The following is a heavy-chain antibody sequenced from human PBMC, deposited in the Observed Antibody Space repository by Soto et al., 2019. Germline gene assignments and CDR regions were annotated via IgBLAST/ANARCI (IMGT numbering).Heavy chain of an antibody. Sequence: PGGSLKISFKGSGYSFTSYWISWVRQMPGKGLEWMWRIDPRYSYTNYSPSFQGHVTISADKSIGTAYLQWTRLQASDTAMYSCARHPATGSRNWNYVDHWGQGTLVTVSS. CDR3: ARHPATGSRNWNYVDH. CDR1: GYSFTSYW. V-gene: IGHV5-10-1*01. D-gene: IGHD1-20*01. J-gene: IGHJ4*02. CDR2: IDPRYSYT.